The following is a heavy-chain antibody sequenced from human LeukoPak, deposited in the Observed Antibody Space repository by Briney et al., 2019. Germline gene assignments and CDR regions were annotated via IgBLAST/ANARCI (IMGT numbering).Heavy chain of an antibody. CDR3: ARRAGEYSHPYDY. CDR1: GFTVSSNS. CDR2: IYSGGNT. Sequence: GGSLRLSCTVSGFTVSSNSRSWVRQAPGKGLEWVSFIYSGGNTHYSDSVKGRFTISRDNSKNTLYLQMNSLRAEDTAIYYCARRAGEYSHPYDYWGQGTLVTVSS. V-gene: IGHV3-53*01. J-gene: IGHJ4*02. D-gene: IGHD2-15*01.